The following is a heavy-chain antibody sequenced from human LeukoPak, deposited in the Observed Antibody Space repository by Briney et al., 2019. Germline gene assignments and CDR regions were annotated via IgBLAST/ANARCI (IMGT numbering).Heavy chain of an antibody. D-gene: IGHD4-17*01. CDR3: ARHGYGDYEP. J-gene: IGHJ5*02. Sequence: SETLSLTCTVSGGSISSHYWSWIRQPPGKGLEWIGYIYFSGNTNYSPSLKSRVTISIDTSKTQFSLKLSSVTAADTAVYYCARHGYGDYEPWGQGTLVTVSS. CDR2: IYFSGNT. CDR1: GGSISSHY. V-gene: IGHV4-59*11.